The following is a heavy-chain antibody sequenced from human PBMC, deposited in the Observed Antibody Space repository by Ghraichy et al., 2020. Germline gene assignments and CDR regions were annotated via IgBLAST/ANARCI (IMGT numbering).Heavy chain of an antibody. CDR3: ARWGDRPYYYDSSWFFDY. J-gene: IGHJ4*02. D-gene: IGHD3-22*01. Sequence: SETLSLTCTVSGGSISSGGYYWSWIRQHPGKGLEWIGYIYYSGSTYYNPSLKSRVTISVDTSKNQFSLKLSSVTAADTAVYYCARWGDRPYYYDSSWFFDYWGQGTLVTVSS. CDR2: IYYSGST. V-gene: IGHV4-31*03. CDR1: GGSISSGGYY.